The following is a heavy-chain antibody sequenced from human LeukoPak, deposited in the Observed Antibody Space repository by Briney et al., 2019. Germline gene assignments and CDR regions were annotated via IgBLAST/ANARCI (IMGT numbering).Heavy chain of an antibody. D-gene: IGHD6-13*01. J-gene: IGHJ6*03. CDR1: GGSISSGSYY. Sequence: SQTLSLTCTVSGGSISSGSYYWSWIRQPAGKGLEWIGRIYTSGSTNYNPSLKSRVTISVDTSKNQFSLKLSSVTAADTAVYYCAREVSSSWYDYYYMDVWGKGTTVAVSS. CDR3: AREVSSSWYDYYYMDV. CDR2: IYTSGST. V-gene: IGHV4-61*02.